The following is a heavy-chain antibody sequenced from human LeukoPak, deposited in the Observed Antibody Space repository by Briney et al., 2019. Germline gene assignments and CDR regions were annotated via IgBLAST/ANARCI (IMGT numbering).Heavy chain of an antibody. D-gene: IGHD6-13*01. J-gene: IGHJ4*02. CDR2: INQGGSGK. Sequence: GGSLRLSCAASGFTLSNYWMSWVRQAPGEGLEWVANINQGGSGKYYLDSVKGRFSISRDDAKNSLFLQMDSLRADDTAVYYCARDRRSSAGSDFWGQGTRVTVSS. CDR3: ARDRRSSAGSDF. CDR1: GFTLSNYW. V-gene: IGHV3-7*01.